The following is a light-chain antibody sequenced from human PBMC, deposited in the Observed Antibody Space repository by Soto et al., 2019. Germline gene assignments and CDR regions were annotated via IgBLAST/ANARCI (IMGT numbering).Light chain of an antibody. Sequence: EIVMTQSPATLSVSQGERATLSCRASQSVANDLAWYQHKPGQAPRLLTHGASTRATGIPARFSGVGSGTEFTLTISSLQSEDFAVYYCQQYNKWPQTFGQGTRLDI. CDR2: GAS. CDR3: QQYNKWPQT. CDR1: QSVAND. V-gene: IGKV3-15*01. J-gene: IGKJ5*01.